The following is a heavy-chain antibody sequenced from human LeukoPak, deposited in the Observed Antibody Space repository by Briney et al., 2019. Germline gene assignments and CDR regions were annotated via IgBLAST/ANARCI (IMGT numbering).Heavy chain of an antibody. D-gene: IGHD2/OR15-2a*01. CDR2: INGDGSTT. CDR1: GFPFSTYA. V-gene: IGHV3-74*01. Sequence: PGGSLRLSCAASGFPFSTYAMSWVRQASGKGLVWVSRINGDGSTTTYADSVKGRFTISRDNAKNTLYLQMNSLRAEDTAVYYCARIPYTTGSSFWGQGTLVTVSS. CDR3: ARIPYTTGSSF. J-gene: IGHJ4*02.